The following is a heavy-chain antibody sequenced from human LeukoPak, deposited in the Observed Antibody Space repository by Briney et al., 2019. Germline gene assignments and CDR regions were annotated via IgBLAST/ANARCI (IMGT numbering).Heavy chain of an antibody. Sequence: SETLSLTCTVSGGSISSYYWSWIRQPPGKGLEWIGYIYYSGSTYYNPSLKSRVTISVDTSKNQFSLKLSSVTAADTAVYYCASWDSRVPAAIKSDAFDIWGQGTMVTVSS. CDR2: IYYSGST. V-gene: IGHV4-59*04. CDR1: GGSISSYY. J-gene: IGHJ3*02. D-gene: IGHD2-2*02. CDR3: ASWDSRVPAAIKSDAFDI.